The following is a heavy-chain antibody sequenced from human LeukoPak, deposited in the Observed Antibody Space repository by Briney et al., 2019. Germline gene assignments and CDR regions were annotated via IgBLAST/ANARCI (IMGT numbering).Heavy chain of an antibody. Sequence: GGSLRLSCAASGFTFSSYSMNWVRQAPGKGLEWVSSISSSSSYIYYADSVKGRFTISRDNSKNTLYLQMNSLRAEDTAVYYCAKDAYSSSWTTFDYWGQGTLVTVSS. V-gene: IGHV3-21*04. CDR3: AKDAYSSSWTTFDY. D-gene: IGHD6-13*01. CDR2: ISSSSSYI. CDR1: GFTFSSYS. J-gene: IGHJ4*02.